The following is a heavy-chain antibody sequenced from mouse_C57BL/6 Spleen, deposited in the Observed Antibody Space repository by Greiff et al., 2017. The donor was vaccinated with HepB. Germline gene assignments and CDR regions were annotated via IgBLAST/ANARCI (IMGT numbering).Heavy chain of an antibody. CDR1: GYTFTDHT. Sequence: VPLQQSAAELVKPGASVKISCKVSGYTFTDHTIHWMKQRPEQGLEWIGYIYPRDGSTKYNEKFKGKATLTADKSSSTAYMQLNSLTSEDSAVYFCASPYGYDKGFDYWGQGTTLTVSS. D-gene: IGHD2-2*01. V-gene: IGHV1-78*01. CDR3: ASPYGYDKGFDY. CDR2: IYPRDGST. J-gene: IGHJ2*01.